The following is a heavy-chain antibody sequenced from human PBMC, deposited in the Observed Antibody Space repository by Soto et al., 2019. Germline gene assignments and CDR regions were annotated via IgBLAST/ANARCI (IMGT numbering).Heavy chain of an antibody. CDR2: INPSGGST. D-gene: IGHD3-22*01. V-gene: IGHV1-46*01. CDR1: GYTFTSYY. CDR3: ARSGPPNYYYDSSGPGAFDI. J-gene: IGHJ3*02. Sequence: ASVKVSCKASGYTFTSYYMHWLRQAPGQGLEWMGIINPSGGSTSYAQKFQGRVTMTRDTSTSTVYMELSSLRSEDTAVYYCARSGPPNYYYDSSGPGAFDIWGQGTMVTVS.